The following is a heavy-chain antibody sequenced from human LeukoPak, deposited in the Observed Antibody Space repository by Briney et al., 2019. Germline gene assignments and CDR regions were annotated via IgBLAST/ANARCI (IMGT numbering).Heavy chain of an antibody. Sequence: KAGGSLRLSCAASGFTFSSYSMNWVRQAPGKGLEWVSSISSSSSYIYYADSVKGRFTISRDNTKNTLYLQLNSLRADDTAVYYCARAHSSSSTFDLWGQGTLVTVSS. CDR2: ISSSSSYI. V-gene: IGHV3-21*01. CDR3: ARAHSSSSTFDL. D-gene: IGHD6-6*01. CDR1: GFTFSSYS. J-gene: IGHJ4*02.